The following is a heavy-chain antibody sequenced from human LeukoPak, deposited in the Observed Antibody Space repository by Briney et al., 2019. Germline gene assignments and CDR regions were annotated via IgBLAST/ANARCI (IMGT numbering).Heavy chain of an antibody. Sequence: GGSLRLSCAASGSTVGSNHLTWVRQAPGKGLEWVSAISGSGGSTYYADSVKGRFTISRDNSKNTLNLQMNSLRAEDTAVYYSIRSGWNLDAFDIWGQGTMVTVSS. V-gene: IGHV3-23*01. J-gene: IGHJ3*02. CDR1: GSTVGSNH. D-gene: IGHD6-19*01. CDR3: IRSGWNLDAFDI. CDR2: ISGSGGST.